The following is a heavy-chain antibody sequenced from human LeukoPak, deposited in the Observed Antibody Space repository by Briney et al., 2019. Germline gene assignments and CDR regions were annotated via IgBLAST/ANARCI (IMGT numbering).Heavy chain of an antibody. Sequence: GGSLRLSCAASGFTVSSHYLSWVRQAPGKGLEWVSVIYTGGSTYYADSVKGRFTISRGNPRNTLYLQMNSLRAEDTAVYYCAREPSLVYGMDFWGQGTAVTVSS. J-gene: IGHJ6*02. CDR3: AREPSLVYGMDF. CDR2: IYTGGST. V-gene: IGHV3-66*01. CDR1: GFTVSSHY.